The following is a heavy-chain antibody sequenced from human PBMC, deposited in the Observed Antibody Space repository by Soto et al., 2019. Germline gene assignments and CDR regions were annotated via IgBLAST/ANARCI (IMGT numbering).Heavy chain of an antibody. D-gene: IGHD2-2*01. CDR3: ARVSTSHSTTSDY. CDR1: GFTFSSYA. CDR2: ISYDGSNK. J-gene: IGHJ4*02. Sequence: SLRLSCAASGFTFSSYAMHWVRQAPGKGLEWVAVISYDGSNKYYADSVKGRFTISRDNSKNTLYLQMNSLRAEDTAVYYCARVSTSHSTTSDYWGQGTLVTVS. V-gene: IGHV3-30-3*01.